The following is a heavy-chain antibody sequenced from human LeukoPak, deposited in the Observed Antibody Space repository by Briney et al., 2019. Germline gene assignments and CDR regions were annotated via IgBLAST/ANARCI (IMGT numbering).Heavy chain of an antibody. J-gene: IGHJ4*02. CDR3: ARVGGDSSSWGLFDY. CDR1: GGSISSYY. D-gene: IGHD6-6*01. CDR2: IYYSGST. V-gene: IGHV4-59*01. Sequence: PSETLSLTCTVSGGSISSYYWSWLRQPPGKGLEWIGYIYYSGSTNYNPSLKSRVTISVDTSKNQFSLKLSSVTAADTAVYYCARVGGDSSSWGLFDYWGQGTLVTVSS.